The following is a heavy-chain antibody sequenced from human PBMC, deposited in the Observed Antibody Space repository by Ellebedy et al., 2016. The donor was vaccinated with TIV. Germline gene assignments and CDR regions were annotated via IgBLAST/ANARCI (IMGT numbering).Heavy chain of an antibody. J-gene: IGHJ3*02. Sequence: GESLKISCSASGFTFSSYAMHWVRQAPGKGLEYVSAISSNGGSTYYADSVKGRFTISRDNSKNTLYLQMSSLRAEDTAVYYCVRPILGFDWAGAFDIWGQGTMVTVSS. D-gene: IGHD3-9*01. CDR1: GFTFSSYA. CDR3: VRPILGFDWAGAFDI. CDR2: ISSNGGST. V-gene: IGHV3-64D*06.